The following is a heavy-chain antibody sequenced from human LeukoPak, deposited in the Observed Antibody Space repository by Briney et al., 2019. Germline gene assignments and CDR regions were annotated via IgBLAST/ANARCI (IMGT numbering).Heavy chain of an antibody. V-gene: IGHV1-2*02. D-gene: IGHD1-7*01. CDR2: INPNSGGT. CDR3: ARGLTRTTSWDLDY. J-gene: IGHJ4*02. CDR1: GYTFTCCY. Sequence: ASVKVSCKASGYTFTCCYMHWVRQAPGQGVEWMGWINPNSGGTNYAQKFQGRVTRNRDTSISTAYMELSRLRSDDTAVYYCARGLTRTTSWDLDYWGEGTLLTVSS.